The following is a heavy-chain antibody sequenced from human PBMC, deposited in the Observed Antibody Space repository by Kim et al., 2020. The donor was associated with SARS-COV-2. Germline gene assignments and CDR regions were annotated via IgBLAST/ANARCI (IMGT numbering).Heavy chain of an antibody. V-gene: IGHV3-30*02. Sequence: YYANSVKGRCTISGDNSKNTLYLQMNSLRAEDTAVYYCAKIGVTAGDFDYWGQGTLVTVSS. J-gene: IGHJ4*02. CDR3: AKIGVTAGDFDY. D-gene: IGHD2-21*02.